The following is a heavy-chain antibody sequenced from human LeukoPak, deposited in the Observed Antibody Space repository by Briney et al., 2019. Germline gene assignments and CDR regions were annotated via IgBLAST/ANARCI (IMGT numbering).Heavy chain of an antibody. D-gene: IGHD5-18*01. CDR3: ARGYSYGNGYFDY. CDR2: IYHSGST. CDR1: GYSISSGYY. Sequence: SETLSLTCAVSGYSISSGYYWGWIRQPPGKGLEWIGSIYHSGSTYYNPSLKSRVTISVDTSKNQFSLKLSSVTAADTAVYYCARGYSYGNGYFDYWGQGTLVTVSS. V-gene: IGHV4-38-2*01. J-gene: IGHJ4*02.